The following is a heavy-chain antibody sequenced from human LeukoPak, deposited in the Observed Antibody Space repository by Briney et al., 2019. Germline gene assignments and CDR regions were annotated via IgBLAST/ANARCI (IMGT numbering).Heavy chain of an antibody. J-gene: IGHJ4*02. CDR3: ARGLNDSWTGENY. CDR2: ISNSGST. Sequence: PSETLSLTCTVSGVSISSYYWSWIRQPPGKGLEWIGYISNSGSTNYNPSLKSRVTISLDTSKSQFSLKVRYVTAADTAVYYCARGLNDSWTGENYWGQGTLVTVSS. D-gene: IGHD3-3*01. CDR1: GVSISSYY. V-gene: IGHV4-59*12.